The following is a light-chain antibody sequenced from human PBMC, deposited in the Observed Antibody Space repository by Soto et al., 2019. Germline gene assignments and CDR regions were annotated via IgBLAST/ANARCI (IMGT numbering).Light chain of an antibody. CDR1: SSNIGSNT. V-gene: IGLV1-44*01. CDR3: AAWDDSLNGYVV. Sequence: QSVLTQPPSASGTPGQRVTIACSGSSSNIGSNTVNWYQQLPGTAPKLLIYGTNQRPSGVPDRFSGSKSGTSASLAISGLQSEDEADHYCAAWDDSLNGYVVFGGGTQLTVL. J-gene: IGLJ2*01. CDR2: GTN.